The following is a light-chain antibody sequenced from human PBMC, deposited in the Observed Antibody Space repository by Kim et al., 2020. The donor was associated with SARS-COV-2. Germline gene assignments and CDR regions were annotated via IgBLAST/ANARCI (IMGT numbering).Light chain of an antibody. J-gene: IGLJ2*01. CDR2: DNN. CDR3: GTWDSSLSAGV. Sequence: CSGRSSNIGNNYVSWYQQLPGTAPKLLIYDNNKRPSGIPDRFSGSKSGTSATLGITGLQTGDEAYYYCGTWDSSLSAGVFGGGTKLTVL. V-gene: IGLV1-51*01. CDR1: SSNIGNNY.